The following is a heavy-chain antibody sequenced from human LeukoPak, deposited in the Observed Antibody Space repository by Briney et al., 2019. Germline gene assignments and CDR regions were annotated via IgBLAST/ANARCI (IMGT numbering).Heavy chain of an antibody. J-gene: IGHJ4*02. V-gene: IGHV1-18*01. CDR2: ISAYNGNT. Sequence: ASVKVSCKASGYTFTSYGISWLRQAPGQGLEWMGWISAYNGNTNYAQKFQGRVTITADKSTSTAYMELSSLRSEDTAVYYCARDDSSLGYWGQGTLVTVSS. CDR3: ARDDSSLGY. D-gene: IGHD3-22*01. CDR1: GYTFTSYG.